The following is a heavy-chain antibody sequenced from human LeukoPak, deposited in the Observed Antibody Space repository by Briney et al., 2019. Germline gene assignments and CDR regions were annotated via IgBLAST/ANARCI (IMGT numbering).Heavy chain of an antibody. CDR2: INPNSGGT. CDR1: GYTFTGYY. Sequence: ASVKVSCKASGYTFTGYYIHWVRQAPGQGLEWMGWINPNSGGTHYAQKFQGRVTMTRDTPISTAYMELSRLRSDDTAVYYCAREPVVLVPAAIFNWFDPWGQGTLVTVSS. J-gene: IGHJ5*02. CDR3: AREPVVLVPAAIFNWFDP. D-gene: IGHD2-2*01. V-gene: IGHV1-2*02.